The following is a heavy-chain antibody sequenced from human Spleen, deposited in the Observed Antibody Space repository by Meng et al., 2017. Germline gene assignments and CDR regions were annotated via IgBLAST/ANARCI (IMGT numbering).Heavy chain of an antibody. D-gene: IGHD3-10*01. CDR3: LRGSGGSV. V-gene: IGHV4-4*02. Sequence: QLQLQESGPGLVKPSETLSLICAVTGDSITSNNWWSWVRQPPGKGLEWVGEIPHRGSAAYNPSLKSRVSMSIGISKNQFSLRLTSVTAADTAVYYCLRGSGGSVWGQGTLVTVSS. CDR2: IPHRGSA. CDR1: GDSITSNNW. J-gene: IGHJ4*02.